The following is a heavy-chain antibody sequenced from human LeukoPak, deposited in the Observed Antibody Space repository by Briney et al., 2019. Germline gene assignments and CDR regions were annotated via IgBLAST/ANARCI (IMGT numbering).Heavy chain of an antibody. CDR3: ARQSRFNWFDP. CDR1: GYSISSGYY. D-gene: IGHD2-2*01. J-gene: IGHJ5*02. V-gene: IGHV4-38-2*01. CDR2: IYHSGST. Sequence: SETLSLTCAVSGYSISSGYYWGWIRQPPGKGLEWIGSIYHSGSTYYNPSLKSRVTISVDTSKNQFSLKLSSVTAADTAVYYCARQSRFNWFDPWGQGTLVAVSP.